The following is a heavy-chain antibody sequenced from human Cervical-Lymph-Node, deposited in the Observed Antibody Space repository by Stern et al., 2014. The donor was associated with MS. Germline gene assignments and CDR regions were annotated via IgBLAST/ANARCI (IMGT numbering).Heavy chain of an antibody. J-gene: IGHJ4*02. D-gene: IGHD1-26*01. CDR2: IHPRDSDT. CDR1: GYSFTNYW. V-gene: IGHV5-51*03. CDR3: ARRASVVGATWGYRFDY. Sequence: EVQLVQSGAEVKKPGESLKISCRGSGYSFTNYWIGWVRQMPGKGLEWMGIIHPRDSDTKYSPSFQGQVTISVDKSISAAYLQWSRLKASDSAIYYCARRASVVGATWGYRFDYWGQGTLVTVSP.